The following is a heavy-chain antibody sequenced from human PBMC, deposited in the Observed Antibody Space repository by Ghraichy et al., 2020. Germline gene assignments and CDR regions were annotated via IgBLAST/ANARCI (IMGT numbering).Heavy chain of an antibody. V-gene: IGHV3-11*01. CDR3: ARDNRYYYDRSAYSDAEWFDP. D-gene: IGHD3-22*01. J-gene: IGHJ5*02. Sequence: GSLRLSCAASGFTFSDYYMSWIRQAPGKGLEWVSHISTTGSTMYYADSVKGRFAISRDNAKKSLHLQMHSLRAEDTAVYYCARDNRYYYDRSAYSDAEWFDPWGQGTLVTVYS. CDR2: ISTTGSTM. CDR1: GFTFSDYY.